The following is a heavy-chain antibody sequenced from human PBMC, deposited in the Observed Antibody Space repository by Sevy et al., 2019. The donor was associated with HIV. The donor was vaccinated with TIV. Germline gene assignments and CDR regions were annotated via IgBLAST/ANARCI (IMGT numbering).Heavy chain of an antibody. J-gene: IGHJ4*02. D-gene: IGHD2-15*01. Sequence: SETLSLTCTVSGASVSSGRYYWSWIRQPPGKGLEWIGYIYYDGSTNYNPSLKSRVTTSVDMSKNQCSLKLTSVTAAETAVYYCAGGYGGGGSCYASIYWGQGTLVTVSS. CDR1: GASVSSGRYY. V-gene: IGHV4-61*01. CDR3: AGGYGGGGSCYASIY. CDR2: IYYDGST.